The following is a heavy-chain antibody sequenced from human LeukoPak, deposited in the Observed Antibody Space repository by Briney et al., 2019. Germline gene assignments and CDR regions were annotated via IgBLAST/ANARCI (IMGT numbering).Heavy chain of an antibody. D-gene: IGHD3-22*01. CDR1: GGSISGYY. V-gene: IGHV4-59*01. Sequence: SETLSLTCTVSGGSISGYYWSWIRQPPGKGLEWIGYIYYSGSTNYNPSLKSRVTISVDTSKNQFSLKLSSVTAADTAVYYCARGITMIDYWGQGTLVTVSS. CDR3: ARGITMIDY. CDR2: IYYSGST. J-gene: IGHJ4*02.